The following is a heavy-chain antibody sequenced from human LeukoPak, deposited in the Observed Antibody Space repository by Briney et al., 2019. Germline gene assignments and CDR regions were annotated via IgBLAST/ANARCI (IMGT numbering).Heavy chain of an antibody. CDR1: GGSISSGSYY. CDR2: IYISGTT. V-gene: IGHV4-61*02. D-gene: IGHD1-1*01. CDR3: ARDRGTWNDDGFDY. Sequence: SETLSLTCTVSGGSISSGSYYWSWIRQPAGKGLEWIGRIYISGTTNYNPSLKSRVTMSVDTSKNQFSLKLSSVTAADTAVYYCARDRGTWNDDGFDYWGQGTLVTVSS. J-gene: IGHJ4*02.